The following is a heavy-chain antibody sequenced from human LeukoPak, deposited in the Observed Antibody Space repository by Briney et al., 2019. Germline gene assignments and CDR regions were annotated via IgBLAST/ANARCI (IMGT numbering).Heavy chain of an antibody. CDR1: GGSISSSNW. J-gene: IGHJ4*02. CDR3: ARVGYSSGYTFDY. V-gene: IGHV4-4*02. D-gene: IGHD3-22*01. CDR2: IYHSGST. Sequence: TSETLSLTCAVSGGSISSSNWWSWVRQPPGKGLEWIGEIYHSGSTNYNLSLKSRVTISVDKSKNQFSLKLSSVTAADTAVYYCARVGYSSGYTFDYWGQGTLVTVSS.